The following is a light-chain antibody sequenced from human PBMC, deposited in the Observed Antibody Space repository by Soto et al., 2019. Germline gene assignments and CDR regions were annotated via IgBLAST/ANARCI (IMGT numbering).Light chain of an antibody. CDR1: SSNIRSHT. J-gene: IGLJ3*02. CDR2: GND. Sequence: QSVLTQPPSASGTPGPRVALSCSGSSSNIRSHTVNWYQQLPGTAHKLLIYGNDQRPSGVQDRFSGSKSGTSASLAISGLQSEDEVDYDCSAWNDSLNGTVFGGGTKLTVL. V-gene: IGLV1-44*01. CDR3: SAWNDSLNGTV.